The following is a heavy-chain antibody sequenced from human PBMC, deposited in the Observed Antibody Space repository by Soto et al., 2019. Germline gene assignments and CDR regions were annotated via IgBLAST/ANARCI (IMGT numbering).Heavy chain of an antibody. CDR3: ARGEDRGSYYSVY. CDR2: IWYDGSNK. Sequence: GGSLRLSCAASGFTFSSYGMHWVRQAPGKGLEWVAVIWYDGSNKYYADSVKGRFTVSRDNSKNTLYLQMNSLRAEDTAVYYCARGEDRGSYYSVYWGQGTLVTVSS. J-gene: IGHJ4*02. D-gene: IGHD1-26*01. V-gene: IGHV3-33*01. CDR1: GFTFSSYG.